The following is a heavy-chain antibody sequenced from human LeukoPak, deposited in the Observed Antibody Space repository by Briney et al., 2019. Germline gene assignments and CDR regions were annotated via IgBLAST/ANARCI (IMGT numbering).Heavy chain of an antibody. Sequence: SETLSLTCAVYGGSFGGYYWSWIRQPPGKGLEWIGEINHSGSTNYNPSLKSRVTISVDTSKNQFSLKLSSVTAADTAVYYCANGYSSSPGFDYWGQGTLVTVSS. V-gene: IGHV4-34*01. CDR3: ANGYSSSPGFDY. CDR1: GGSFGGYY. J-gene: IGHJ4*02. CDR2: INHSGST. D-gene: IGHD6-13*01.